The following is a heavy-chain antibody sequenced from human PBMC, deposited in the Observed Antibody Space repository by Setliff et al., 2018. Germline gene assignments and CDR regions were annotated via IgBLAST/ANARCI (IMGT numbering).Heavy chain of an antibody. J-gene: IGHJ4*02. D-gene: IGHD2-15*01. CDR2: IYSTGST. Sequence: SETLSLTCTVSGDSIYNHFWSWVRQPPGKGLEWIGYIYSTGSTNYNPSLKSRVAISIDTSKNQFSLKVNSVTAADTAIYYCARGLNSVSWTFAYWGQGTLVTVSS. V-gene: IGHV4-4*08. CDR3: ARGLNSVSWTFAY. CDR1: GDSIYNHF.